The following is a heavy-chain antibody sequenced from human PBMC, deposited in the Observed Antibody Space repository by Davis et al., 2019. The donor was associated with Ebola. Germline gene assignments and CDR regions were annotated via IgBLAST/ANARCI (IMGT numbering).Heavy chain of an antibody. CDR3: ARDSSPMEFDP. J-gene: IGHJ5*02. D-gene: IGHD3-22*01. Sequence: ASVKVSCKASGYTFTYYDINWVRQATGQGLEWMGWMNPNSGKTDYAQKFQGRVTFTQNTSISTAYMELSSLTSEDTAVYFCARDSSPMEFDPWGQGTLVTVSS. CDR1: GYTFTYYD. CDR2: MNPNSGKT. V-gene: IGHV1-8*03.